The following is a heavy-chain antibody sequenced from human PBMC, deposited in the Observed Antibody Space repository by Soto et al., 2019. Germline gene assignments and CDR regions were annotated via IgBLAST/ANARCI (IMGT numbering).Heavy chain of an antibody. J-gene: IGHJ4*02. V-gene: IGHV4-59*08. CDR2: IYYSGSA. Sequence: QVQLQESGPGLVRPSETLSLTCTVSGGSISSYYWSWIRQPPGKGLEWIGYIYYSGSANYNPSLKSRVTLSVDTSKNQFSLKLSSATAADTAVYYCASNYGGNVDYWGQGTLVTVSS. CDR3: ASNYGGNVDY. CDR1: GGSISSYY. D-gene: IGHD4-17*01.